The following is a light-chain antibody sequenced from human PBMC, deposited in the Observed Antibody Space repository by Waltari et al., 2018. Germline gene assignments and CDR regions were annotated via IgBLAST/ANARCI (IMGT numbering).Light chain of an antibody. V-gene: IGKV1-39*01. Sequence: DIQMTQSPSSLPASVGDRVTITCRSSQSISNYFNWYQHKPGEATKLLVYVASNLQRGVPSRFSGSGSETDFTLTISSLQLEDFATYYCQQSYNAPYTFGQGTNVEIK. CDR1: QSISNY. CDR3: QQSYNAPYT. J-gene: IGKJ2*01. CDR2: VAS.